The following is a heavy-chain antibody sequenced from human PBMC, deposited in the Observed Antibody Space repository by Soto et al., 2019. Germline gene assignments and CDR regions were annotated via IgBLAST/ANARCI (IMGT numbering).Heavy chain of an antibody. Sequence: EVQLVESGGGLLQPGGSLRLSCAVSGSTFSNDWMHWVRQAPGKGLVWVSHINSDGSSTNYADFVKGRFTIARDNAKNTVYLQMNSRRAEDTAVYYCARDRSYSLDVWGQVTTVTVSS. CDR2: INSDGSST. CDR3: ARDRSYSLDV. V-gene: IGHV3-74*01. J-gene: IGHJ6*02. CDR1: GSTFSNDW.